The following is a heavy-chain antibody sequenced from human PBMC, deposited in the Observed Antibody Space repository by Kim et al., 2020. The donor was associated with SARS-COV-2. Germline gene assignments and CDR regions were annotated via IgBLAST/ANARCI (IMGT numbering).Heavy chain of an antibody. Sequence: GGSLRLSCAVSGFTFSSYWMHWVRQAPGKGLVWVSRINSDGSSTSYEDSVKGRFTISRDNAKNTLYLQMNSLRAEDTAVYYCARENLTAAGSNYYYYGMDVWGQGTTYTVSS. J-gene: IGHJ6*02. CDR2: INSDGSST. V-gene: IGHV3-74*01. CDR1: GFTFSSYW. CDR3: ARENLTAAGSNYYYYGMDV. D-gene: IGHD6-13*01.